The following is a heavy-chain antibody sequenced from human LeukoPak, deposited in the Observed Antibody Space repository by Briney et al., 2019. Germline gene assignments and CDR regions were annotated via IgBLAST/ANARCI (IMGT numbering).Heavy chain of an antibody. CDR2: IYHSGST. CDR3: ARERLEYYFDY. Sequence: SETLSLTCTVSGYSISSGYYWGWIRQPPGKGLEWIGSIYHSGSTYYNPSLKSRVTISVDTSKNQFSLKLSSVTAADTAVYYCARERLEYYFDYWGQGTLVTVSS. V-gene: IGHV4-38-2*02. D-gene: IGHD3-3*01. J-gene: IGHJ4*02. CDR1: GYSISSGYY.